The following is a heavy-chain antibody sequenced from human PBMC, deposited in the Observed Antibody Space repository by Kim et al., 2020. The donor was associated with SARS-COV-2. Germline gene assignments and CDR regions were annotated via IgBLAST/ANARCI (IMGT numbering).Heavy chain of an antibody. CDR3: ARVPLGYDAFDI. CDR2: LYYSGST. CDR1: GGSISSYY. Sequence: SETLSLTCTGSGGSISSYYWSWIRQPPGKGLEWIGYLYYSGSTNYNPSLKSRVTISVDTSKNRLSLQLSSVTAADTAVYYCARVPLGYDAFDIWGQGTMVTVSS. D-gene: IGHD3-16*01. V-gene: IGHV4-59*01. J-gene: IGHJ3*02.